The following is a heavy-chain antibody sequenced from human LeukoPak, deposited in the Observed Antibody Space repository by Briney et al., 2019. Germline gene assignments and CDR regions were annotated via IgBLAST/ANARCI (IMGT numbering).Heavy chain of an antibody. CDR3: AKDSYYYDSSGYSPHY. V-gene: IGHV3-30*18. J-gene: IGHJ4*02. CDR2: ISYDGSNK. CDR1: GFTFSSYG. D-gene: IGHD3-22*01. Sequence: GGSLRLSCAASGFTFSSYGMHWVRQAPGKGLERVAVISYDGSNKYYADSVKGRFTISRDNSKNTLYLQMNSLRAEDTAVYYCAKDSYYYDSSGYSPHYWGQGTLVTVSS.